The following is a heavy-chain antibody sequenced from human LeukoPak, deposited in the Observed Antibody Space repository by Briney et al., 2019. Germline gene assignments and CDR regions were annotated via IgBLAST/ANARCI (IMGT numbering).Heavy chain of an antibody. CDR1: GGSISSVRYY. J-gene: IGHJ5*01. CDR2: MYISGST. D-gene: IGHD1-26*01. Sequence: SETLSLTCSVSGGSISSVRYYWTAIRQPAGKGLEWIGRMYISGSTNYNPSLKSRVTISIDKSNNQFSLKLRSMTAADTAVYYCARDYLGGAPLDSWGHGTLVTVSS. CDR3: ARDYLGGAPLDS. V-gene: IGHV4-61*02.